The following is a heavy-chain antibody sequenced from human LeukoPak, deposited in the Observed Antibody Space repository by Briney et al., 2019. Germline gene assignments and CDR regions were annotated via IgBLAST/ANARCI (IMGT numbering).Heavy chain of an antibody. V-gene: IGHV3-30-3*01. CDR1: GFTFNSYA. J-gene: IGHJ4*02. CDR2: ISYDGSNK. D-gene: IGHD3-22*01. Sequence: GRSLRLSCAASGFTFNSYAMHWVRQAPGKGLEWVAVISYDGSNKYYADSVKGRFTISRDNSKNTLYLQMNSLRAEDTAVYYCAGESYDSSGYPPLTGYWGQGTLVTVSS. CDR3: AGESYDSSGYPPLTGY.